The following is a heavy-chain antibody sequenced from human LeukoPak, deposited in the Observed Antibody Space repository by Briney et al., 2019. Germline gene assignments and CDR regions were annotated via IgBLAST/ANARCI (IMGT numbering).Heavy chain of an antibody. V-gene: IGHV4-61*05. D-gene: IGHD3-10*01. CDR3: ARGEAYGSGTVHLDY. CDR1: GDSVTGISFY. J-gene: IGHJ4*02. Sequence: SETLSLTCTVSGDSVTGISFYWSWIRQPPGKGLQYIGYIQYSGSTNYNPSLKSRVTISVDKSKNQFSLKLTSVTAADTAVYYCARGEAYGSGTVHLDYWGQGALVTVSS. CDR2: IQYSGST.